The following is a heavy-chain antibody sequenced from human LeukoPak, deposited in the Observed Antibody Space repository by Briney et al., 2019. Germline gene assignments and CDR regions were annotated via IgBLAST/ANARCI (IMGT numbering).Heavy chain of an antibody. CDR3: ARLGTDEYYYYGMDV. CDR2: IYYSGST. V-gene: IGHV4-59*08. CDR1: GGSISSYY. D-gene: IGHD1-1*01. Sequence: SETLSLTCTVSGGSISSYYWSWFRQPPGKGLEWIGYIYYSGSTNYNPSLKSRVTISVDTSKNQFYLKLSSVTAAAAAEYYCARLGTDEYYYYGMDVWGQGTTVTVSS. J-gene: IGHJ6*02.